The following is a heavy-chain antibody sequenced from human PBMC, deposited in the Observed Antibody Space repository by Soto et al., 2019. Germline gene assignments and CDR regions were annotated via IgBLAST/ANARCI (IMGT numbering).Heavy chain of an antibody. J-gene: IGHJ4*02. CDR1: GFTFSSYW. Sequence: GGSLRLSCAASGFTFSSYWMSWVRQAPGKGLEWVANIKQDGSEKYYVDSVKGRFTISRDNAKNSLYLQMNSLRAEDTAVYYCARLSSTVTTPMFGYWGQGTLVTVSS. CDR3: ARLSSTVTTPMFGY. V-gene: IGHV3-7*01. D-gene: IGHD4-17*01. CDR2: IKQDGSEK.